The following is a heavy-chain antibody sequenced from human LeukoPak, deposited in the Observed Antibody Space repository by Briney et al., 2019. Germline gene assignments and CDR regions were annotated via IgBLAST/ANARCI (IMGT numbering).Heavy chain of an antibody. CDR3: ARLSSGGYNLDY. CDR1: GYSFPNYW. D-gene: IGHD5-24*01. J-gene: IGHJ4*02. V-gene: IGHV5-51*01. CDR2: IYPSDSDT. Sequence: GESLKISCKGSGYSFPNYWIAWVRQMPGKGLEWMGIIYPSDSDTRYSPSFQGQVTISADKSISTAYLQWSSLKSSDTAMYYCARLSSGGYNLDYWGQGTLVTVSS.